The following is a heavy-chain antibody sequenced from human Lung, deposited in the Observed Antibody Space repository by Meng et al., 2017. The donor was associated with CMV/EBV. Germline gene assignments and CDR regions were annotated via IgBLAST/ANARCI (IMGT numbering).Heavy chain of an antibody. CDR2: LRHDGSGE. D-gene: IGHD3-16*02. CDR3: AKSPPRMITFGGLIATT. CDR1: GTSFSTYA. V-gene: IGHV3-30*02. Sequence: GGSLRLXCAASGTSFSTYAMNWVRQAPGKGLEWVAFLRHDGSGEHYADSVKGRFTISRDTSKETLYLQMNSLRAEDTAVYYCAKSPPRMITFGGLIATTXDQGXLVTVSS. J-gene: IGHJ5*02.